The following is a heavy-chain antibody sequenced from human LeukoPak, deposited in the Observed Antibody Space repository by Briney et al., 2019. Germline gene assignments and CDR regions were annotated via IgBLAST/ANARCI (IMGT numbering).Heavy chain of an antibody. D-gene: IGHD3-3*01. CDR3: AQNRDTILGVVEDCFDS. CDR2: ISDSGYST. Sequence: GGSLRLSCAAPGFTFSNHAMSWVRQAPGKGLEWVSAISDSGYSTYYALSVKGRFTVSRDTSKNALYLQMDSLRAEDTALYYCAQNRDTILGVVEDCFDSWGQGTLVTVSS. CDR1: GFTFSNHA. J-gene: IGHJ5*01. V-gene: IGHV3-23*01.